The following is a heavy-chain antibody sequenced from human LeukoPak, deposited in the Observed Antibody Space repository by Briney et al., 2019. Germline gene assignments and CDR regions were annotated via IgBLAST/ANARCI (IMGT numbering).Heavy chain of an antibody. V-gene: IGHV4-39*01. J-gene: IGHJ4*02. CDR3: ARPYYYDATGPYDY. D-gene: IGHD3-22*01. CDR1: GGSISISNYY. CDR2: IFYSGTT. Sequence: SETLSLTCTVSGGSISISNYYWGWIRQPPGKGLEWIGSIFYSGTTYYNPSLKSRVTISVDTSKNQFSLKVSSVTAADTAVYYCARPYYYDATGPYDYWGRGTLVTVSS.